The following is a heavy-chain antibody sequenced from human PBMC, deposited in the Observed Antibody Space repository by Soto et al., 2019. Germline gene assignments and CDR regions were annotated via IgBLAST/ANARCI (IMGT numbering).Heavy chain of an antibody. J-gene: IGHJ6*02. Sequence: GGSLRLSCAASGFSFSNCAMTWVPQAPGKGLQWVSAISRNGDSTYYADSVKGRFTIARDNSKNALFVQMNSLRAEDTAVYYCAKGAFAGYYYYGMDVWGQGTTVTVSS. CDR1: GFSFSNCA. D-gene: IGHD3-16*01. CDR3: AKGAFAGYYYYGMDV. V-gene: IGHV3-23*01. CDR2: ISRNGDST.